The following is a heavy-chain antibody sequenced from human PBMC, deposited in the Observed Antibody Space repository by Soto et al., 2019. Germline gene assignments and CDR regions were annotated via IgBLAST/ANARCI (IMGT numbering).Heavy chain of an antibody. Sequence: GGSLRLSCAASGFTVSSNYMSWVRQAPGKGLEWVSVIYSGGSTYYADSVKGRFTISRDNSKNTLYLQMNSLRAEDTAVYYCARGGGYLYYGMDVWGQGTLVTVS. CDR3: ARGGGYLYYGMDV. V-gene: IGHV3-53*01. CDR1: GFTVSSNY. D-gene: IGHD6-13*01. CDR2: IYSGGST. J-gene: IGHJ6*02.